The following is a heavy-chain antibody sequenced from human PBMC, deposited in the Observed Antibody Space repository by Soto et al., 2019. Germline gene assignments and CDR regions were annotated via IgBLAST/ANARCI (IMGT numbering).Heavy chain of an antibody. V-gene: IGHV1-3*01. CDR3: ARDTGSGLRVEPGIFEY. CDR2: INADNGDS. J-gene: IGHJ4*02. Sequence: QVQLVQSGAEVKKPGASVKVSCNPSGYAFTSYTMHCVRQAPGQGLEWMGWINADNGDSKYSQKLQGRVTITRDTSASIAYMELSSLRSEDTAVYYCARDTGSGLRVEPGIFEYWGQGTLVTVSS. D-gene: IGHD1-26*01. CDR1: GYAFTSYT.